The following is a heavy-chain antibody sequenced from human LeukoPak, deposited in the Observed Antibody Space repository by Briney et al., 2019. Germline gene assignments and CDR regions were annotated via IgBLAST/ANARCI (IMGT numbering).Heavy chain of an antibody. J-gene: IGHJ4*02. CDR1: GYSISSGYD. CDR3: ATVRYFDWLAY. D-gene: IGHD3-9*01. Sequence: SETLSLTCTVSGYSISSGYDWGWIRQPPGKGLEWIGSIYHNGRTYYNPSLKSRVTISVDTSKNQFSLKLSSVTAADTAVYYCATVRYFDWLAYWGQGTLVTVSS. CDR2: IYHNGRT. V-gene: IGHV4-38-2*02.